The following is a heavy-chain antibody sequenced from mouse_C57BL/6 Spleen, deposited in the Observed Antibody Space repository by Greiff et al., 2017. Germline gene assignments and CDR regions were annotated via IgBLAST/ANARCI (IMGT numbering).Heavy chain of an antibody. CDR1: GFTFSSYA. V-gene: IGHV5-4*01. D-gene: IGHD2-5*01. CDR2: ISDGGSYT. CDR3: ARESYSNYGMDY. J-gene: IGHJ4*01. Sequence: EVKLMESGGGLVKPGGSLKLSCAASGFTFSSYAMSWVRQTPEKRLEWVATISDGGSYTYYPDNVKGRFSISRDNAKKNLYLQMSQLKSEDTAVYDCARESYSNYGMDYWGQGTSVTVSS.